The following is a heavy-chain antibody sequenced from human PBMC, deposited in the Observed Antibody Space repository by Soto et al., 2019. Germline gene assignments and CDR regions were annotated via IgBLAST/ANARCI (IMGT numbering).Heavy chain of an antibody. CDR3: AKDPYYYDSSGYFDYYGMDV. J-gene: IGHJ6*02. CDR1: GFTFSSYA. Sequence: EVQLLESGGGLVQPGGSLRLSCLASGFTFSSYAMSWVRQAPGKGLEWVSGISGSGGTTYYADSLKGRFTVSRDNSKNTLYLQMNSLRAEDTAVYYCAKDPYYYDSSGYFDYYGMDVWGQGTTVTVSS. CDR2: ISGSGGTT. D-gene: IGHD3-22*01. V-gene: IGHV3-23*01.